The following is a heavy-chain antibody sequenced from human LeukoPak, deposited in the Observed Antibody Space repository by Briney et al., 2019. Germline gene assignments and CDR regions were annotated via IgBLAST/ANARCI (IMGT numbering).Heavy chain of an antibody. J-gene: IGHJ3*02. CDR3: ARPIEKPSDKRGSSGYAFDI. CDR1: GGSFSGYY. V-gene: IGHV4-34*01. D-gene: IGHD3-22*01. Sequence: SETLSLTCAVYGGSFSGYYWSWIRQPPGKGLEGIGEVNHSGSTNYNPSLKSRVTISVDTSKNQFSLKLSSVTAADTAVYYCARPIEKPSDKRGSSGYAFDIWREGTMVTVSS. CDR2: VNHSGST.